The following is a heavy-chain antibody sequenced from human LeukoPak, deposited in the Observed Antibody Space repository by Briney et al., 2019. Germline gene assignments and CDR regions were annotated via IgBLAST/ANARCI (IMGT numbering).Heavy chain of an antibody. CDR2: IYYSGST. CDR1: GGSVSSGSYY. V-gene: IGHV4-61*01. Sequence: SEALSLTCTVSGGSVSSGSYYWSWIRQPPGKGLEWIGYIYYSGSTNYNPSLKSRVTISVDTSKNQFSLKLSSVTAADTAVYYCARVPYYYGSGTEYWYFDLWGRGTLVTVSS. J-gene: IGHJ2*01. D-gene: IGHD3-10*01. CDR3: ARVPYYYGSGTEYWYFDL.